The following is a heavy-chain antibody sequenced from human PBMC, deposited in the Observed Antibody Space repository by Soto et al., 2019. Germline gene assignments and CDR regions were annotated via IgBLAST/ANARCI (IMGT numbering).Heavy chain of an antibody. CDR3: AKDRHSPSSGYFDS. CDR2: IRYDGGNK. J-gene: IGHJ4*02. CDR1: GFTFSSPA. V-gene: IGHV3-30*02. D-gene: IGHD6-13*01. Sequence: GGSLRLPRAAPGFTFSSPAIHRVRQAPGKGLEWVAVIRYDGGNKFYADYVKGRSTIARDNSKNTLYLQMNSLRADDTAIYYCAKDRHSPSSGYFDSWGQGILVTVSS.